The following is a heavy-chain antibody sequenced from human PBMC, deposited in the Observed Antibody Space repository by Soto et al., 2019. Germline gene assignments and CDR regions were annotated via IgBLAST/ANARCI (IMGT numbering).Heavy chain of an antibody. CDR1: GYTFTNND. V-gene: IGHV1-8*01. CDR2: MNPGSGDT. CDR3: ARMASFGSLNWFDP. D-gene: IGHD5-18*01. J-gene: IGHJ5*02. Sequence: EASVKVSCKASGYTFTNNDVTWVRQATGQGLEWMGWMNPGSGDTGYAQKFQGRVTMTRNISIVTAYMELSSLRSEDTAIYYCARMASFGSLNWFDPWGQGTLVTVSS.